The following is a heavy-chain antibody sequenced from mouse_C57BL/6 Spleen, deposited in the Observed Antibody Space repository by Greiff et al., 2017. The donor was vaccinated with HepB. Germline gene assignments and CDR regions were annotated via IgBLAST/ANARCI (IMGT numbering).Heavy chain of an antibody. CDR2: IHPSDSDT. CDR1: GYTFTSYW. Sequence: QVQLQHPGAELVKPGASVKVSCKASGYTFTSYWMHWVKQRPGQGLEWIGRIHPSDSDTNYNQKFKGKATLTVDKSSSTAYMQLSSLTSEDSAVYYCAKGSYDGYYDAMDYWGQGTSVTVSS. D-gene: IGHD2-3*01. J-gene: IGHJ4*01. CDR3: AKGSYDGYYDAMDY. V-gene: IGHV1-74*01.